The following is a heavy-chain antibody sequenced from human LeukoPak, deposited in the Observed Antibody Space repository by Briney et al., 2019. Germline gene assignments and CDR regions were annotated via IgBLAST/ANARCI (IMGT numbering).Heavy chain of an antibody. CDR3: ARLGDDTYYDFWSGYGGYFDH. V-gene: IGHV4-39*01. CDR2: IYYSGST. D-gene: IGHD3-3*01. CDR1: GGSISSSRYY. Sequence: PSETLSLTCTVSGGSISSSRYYWGWIRQPPGKGLEWIGSIYYSGSTYYNPSLKSRVTISVDPSKNQFSLKLSSVTAADTAVYYCARLGDDTYYDFWSGYGGYFDHWGQGTLVTVSS. J-gene: IGHJ4*02.